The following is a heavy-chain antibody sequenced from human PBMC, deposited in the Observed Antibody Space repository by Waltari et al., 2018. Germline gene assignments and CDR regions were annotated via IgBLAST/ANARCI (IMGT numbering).Heavy chain of an antibody. V-gene: IGHV1-18*01. J-gene: IGHJ4*02. CDR1: GYTFNSYG. Sequence: QVQLVQSGAEMKKPGASVKVSCKASGYTFNSYGISWVRQAPGQGLEWMGWISAYNGNTNYAQKFQGRVTMTTDTSTSTAYMELRSLRSDDTAVYYCARGDGLSWYSSSWYGSYYFDYWGQGTLVTVSS. D-gene: IGHD6-13*01. CDR3: ARGDGLSWYSSSWYGSYYFDY. CDR2: ISAYNGNT.